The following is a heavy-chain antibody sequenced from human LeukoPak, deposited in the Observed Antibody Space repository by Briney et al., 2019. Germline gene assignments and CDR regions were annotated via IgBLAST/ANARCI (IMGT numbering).Heavy chain of an antibody. J-gene: IGHJ3*02. D-gene: IGHD3-22*01. V-gene: IGHV4-59*10. CDR3: ARVPYSYDSSGAFDI. CDR1: GGSFSDYY. Sequence: SETLSLTCAVYGGSFSDYYWSWIRQPAGKGLEWIGRISSSGSTNYNPSLKSRVTISVDTSKNQFSLKLSSVTAADTAVYFCARVPYSYDSSGAFDIWGQGTMVTVSS. CDR2: ISSSGST.